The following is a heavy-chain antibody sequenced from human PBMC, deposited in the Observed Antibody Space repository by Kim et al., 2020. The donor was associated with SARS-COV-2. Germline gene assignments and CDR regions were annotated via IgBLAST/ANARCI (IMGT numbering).Heavy chain of an antibody. D-gene: IGHD2-2*01. CDR2: INAGNGNT. CDR1: GYTFTSYA. Sequence: ASVKVSCKASGYTFTSYAMHWVRQAPGQRLEWMGWINAGNGNTKYSQKFQGRVTITRDTSASTAYMELSSLRSEDTAVYYCASSTSLPPYDYYYYYGMDVWGQGTTVTVSS. CDR3: ASSTSLPPYDYYYYYGMDV. V-gene: IGHV1-3*01. J-gene: IGHJ6*02.